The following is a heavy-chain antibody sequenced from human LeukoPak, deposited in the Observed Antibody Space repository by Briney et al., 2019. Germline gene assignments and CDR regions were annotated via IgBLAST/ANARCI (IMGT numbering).Heavy chain of an antibody. J-gene: IGHJ6*02. D-gene: IGHD4-17*01. V-gene: IGHV3-30-3*01. CDR1: GFTFSSYA. CDR2: ISYDGSNK. CDR3: ARDRGTVTTPSYYYGMDV. Sequence: GRSLRLSCAASGFTFSSYAMHWVRQAPGKGLEWVAVISYDGSNKYYADSVKGRFTISRDNSKNTLYLQMNSLRAEDTAVYYCARDRGTVTTPSYYYGMDVWGQGTTVTVSS.